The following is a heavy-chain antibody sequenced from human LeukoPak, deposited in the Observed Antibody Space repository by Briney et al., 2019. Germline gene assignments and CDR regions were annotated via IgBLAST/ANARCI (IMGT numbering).Heavy chain of an antibody. J-gene: IGHJ4*02. Sequence: GGSLRLSCAASGFTFSSYSMNWVRQAPGKGLEWVSSISSISSYIYYADSVKGRFTISRDNAENSLYLQMNSLRAEDTAVYYCARDIYCTNTVCYFDSWGQGTLVTVSS. CDR3: ARDIYCTNTVCYFDS. CDR2: ISSISSYI. D-gene: IGHD2-8*01. CDR1: GFTFSSYS. V-gene: IGHV3-21*01.